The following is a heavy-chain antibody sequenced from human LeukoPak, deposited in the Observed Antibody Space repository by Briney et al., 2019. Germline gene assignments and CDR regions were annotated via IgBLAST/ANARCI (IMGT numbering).Heavy chain of an antibody. D-gene: IGHD2-2*01. Sequence: PSETLSLTCAVYGGSFSGYYWSWIRLPPGKGLEWIGEINHSGSTNYNPSLKSRVTISVDTSKNQFSLKLSSVTAADTAVYYCARGRGSTSCLDYWGQGTLVTVSS. CDR3: ARGRGSTSCLDY. CDR1: GGSFSGYY. J-gene: IGHJ4*02. CDR2: INHSGST. V-gene: IGHV4-34*01.